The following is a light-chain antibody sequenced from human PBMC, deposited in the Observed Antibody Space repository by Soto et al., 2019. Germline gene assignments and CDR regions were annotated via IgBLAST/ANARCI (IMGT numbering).Light chain of an antibody. J-gene: IGKJ4*01. V-gene: IGKV3-20*01. CDR3: QQFSSYPLT. Sequence: EIVLTQSPGTLSLSPGERATLACRASQTVSRNNLVWYQQRPGQPPRLLIYGASSRATGIPDRFSGGGSGTDFTLTISRLEPEDFAVYYCQQFSSYPLTFGGGTKVDIK. CDR2: GAS. CDR1: QTVSRNN.